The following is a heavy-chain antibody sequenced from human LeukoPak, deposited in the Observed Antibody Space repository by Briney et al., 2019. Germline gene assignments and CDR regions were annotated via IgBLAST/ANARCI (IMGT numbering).Heavy chain of an antibody. J-gene: IGHJ5*02. CDR2: ISAYNGNT. Sequence: ASVKVSCKASGYTFTSYGISWVRQAPGQGLEWMGWISAYNGNTNYAQKLQGRVTMTTDTYTSTAYMELRGLRPDDTAVYYCARGSSSSGYDNWFDPWGQGTLVTVSS. CDR1: GYTFTSYG. D-gene: IGHD5-12*01. CDR3: ARGSSSSGYDNWFDP. V-gene: IGHV1-18*01.